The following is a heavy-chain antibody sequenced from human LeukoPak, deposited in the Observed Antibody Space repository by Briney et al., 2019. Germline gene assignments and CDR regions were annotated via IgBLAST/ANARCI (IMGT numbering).Heavy chain of an antibody. CDR1: GFTFSNYV. D-gene: IGHD3-9*01. Sequence: PGGSLRLSCTASGFTFSNYVMAWVRQTPEKGLEWVSGITGSGATAYYADSVKGRFTISRDNSKNTLYLQMNSLRAEDTAVYYCARDPGYYDILTGYYIGGQGTLVTVSS. V-gene: IGHV3-23*01. CDR3: ARDPGYYDILTGYYI. J-gene: IGHJ4*02. CDR2: ITGSGATA.